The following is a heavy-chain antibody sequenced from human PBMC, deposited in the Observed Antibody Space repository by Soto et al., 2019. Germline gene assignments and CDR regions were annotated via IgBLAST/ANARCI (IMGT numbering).Heavy chain of an antibody. D-gene: IGHD4-4*01. CDR2: TYYRSKWYN. J-gene: IGHJ4*02. CDR3: ARDPPDFHSAFDS. Sequence: SQTLSLTCAISGDSVSSNRAAWNWIRQSPSRGLEWLGRTYYRSKWYNDYAVSVKSRITINPDTSHNQFSLQLNSVTPEDTVVYYCARDPPDFHSAFDSWGQGTLVTVSS. CDR1: GDSVSSNRAA. V-gene: IGHV6-1*01.